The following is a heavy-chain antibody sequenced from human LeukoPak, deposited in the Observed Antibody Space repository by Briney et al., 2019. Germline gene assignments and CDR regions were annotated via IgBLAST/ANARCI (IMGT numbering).Heavy chain of an antibody. J-gene: IGHJ4*02. CDR2: FSSSSSTI. D-gene: IGHD3-22*01. CDR3: ARGFIVVPYSPIFDY. V-gene: IGHV3-48*02. CDR1: GFTLCSYA. Sequence: GGSLRLSCAASGFTLCSYAMNGVRQAPGKGREWVSYFSSSSSTIYYADSVKGRFTISRDNAKNSLYLQMNNLRDEDTAVYYCARGFIVVPYSPIFDYWGQGTLVTVSS.